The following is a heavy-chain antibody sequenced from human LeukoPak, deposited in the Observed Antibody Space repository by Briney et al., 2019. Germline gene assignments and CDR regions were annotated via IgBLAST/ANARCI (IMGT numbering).Heavy chain of an antibody. V-gene: IGHV3-7*01. CDR1: GFTFSSYW. CDR2: IKQDGSEK. Sequence: GGSLRLSCAASGFTFSSYWMSWVRQAPGEGLEWVANIKQDGSEKDYVDSVKGRFTISRDNAKNSLYLQMNSLRAEDTAVYYCARFIAAGTNDWFDPWGQGTLVTVSS. D-gene: IGHD6-13*01. CDR3: ARFIAAGTNDWFDP. J-gene: IGHJ5*02.